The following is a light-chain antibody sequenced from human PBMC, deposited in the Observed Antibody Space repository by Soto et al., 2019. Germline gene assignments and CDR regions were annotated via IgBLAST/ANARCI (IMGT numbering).Light chain of an antibody. Sequence: QSVLTQPPSASGSPGQSVTISCTGTSSDVGGYNYVSWYQQHPGKAPKLMIYDVSKRPSGVPDRFSGSKSGNTASLTVSGLQAEDEADYYCSSYVGTNIHYVFGTGTKLTVL. J-gene: IGLJ1*01. CDR1: SSDVGGYNY. CDR3: SSYVGTNIHYV. CDR2: DVS. V-gene: IGLV2-8*01.